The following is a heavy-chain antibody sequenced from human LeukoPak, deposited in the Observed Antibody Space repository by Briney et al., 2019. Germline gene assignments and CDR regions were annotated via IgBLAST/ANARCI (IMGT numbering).Heavy chain of an antibody. CDR2: IHYSGNT. V-gene: IGHV4-39*07. J-gene: IGHJ4*02. D-gene: IGHD6-13*01. CDR3: ARYSSSLDC. Sequence: SETLSLTCTVSGGSTSSSNYYWGWIRQPPGKGLEWVGGIHYSGNTYYNPSLKSRVTISIDTSKNQFSLKLSSVTAADTAVYYCARYSSSLDCWGQGTLVTVSS. CDR1: GGSTSSSNYY.